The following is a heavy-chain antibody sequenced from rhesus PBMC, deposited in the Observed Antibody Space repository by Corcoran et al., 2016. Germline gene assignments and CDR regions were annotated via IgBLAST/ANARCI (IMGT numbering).Heavy chain of an antibody. V-gene: IGHV4-80*01. CDR1: GGSFRSYW. CDR2: INGNSGST. CDR3: ARVHF. Sequence: QVQLQESGPGLVKPSETLSLTCAVSGGSFRSYWWRWIRQHPGKGLEWIGEINGNSGSTNYNPSLKSRVTISKDASKNQFSLNLSSVTAADTAVYYCARVHFWGQGVLVTVSS. J-gene: IGHJ4*01.